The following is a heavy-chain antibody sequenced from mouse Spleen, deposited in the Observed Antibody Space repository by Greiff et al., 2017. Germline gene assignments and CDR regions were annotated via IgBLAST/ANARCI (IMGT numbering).Heavy chain of an antibody. D-gene: IGHD2-4*01. CDR2: IWGDGST. J-gene: IGHJ4*01. V-gene: IGHV2-6-7*01. CDR1: GFSLTGYG. Sequence: QVQLKQSGPGLVAPSQSLSITCTVSGFSLTGYGVNWVRQPPGKGLEWLGMIWGDGSTDYNSALKSRLSISKDNSKSQVFLKMNSLQTDDTARYYCARDWDYDGYAMDYWGQGTSVTVSS. CDR3: ARDWDYDGYAMDY.